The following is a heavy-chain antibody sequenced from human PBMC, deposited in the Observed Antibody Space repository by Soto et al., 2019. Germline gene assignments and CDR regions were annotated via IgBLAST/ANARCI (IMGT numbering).Heavy chain of an antibody. J-gene: IGHJ6*02. Sequence: QVQVVESGGGVVQPGTSLRLSCAASGFTFSVSAIHWVRQAPGKGLEWVAVISSDGSHQYYADSVRGRFTISRDNPKNTLYLQMNSLRAEDTAVYYCARPYCRSTRCYLYYYGMDVWDPGTTVTVSS. CDR3: ARPYCRSTRCYLYYYGMDV. D-gene: IGHD2-2*01. V-gene: IGHV3-30-3*01. CDR2: ISSDGSHQ. CDR1: GFTFSVSA.